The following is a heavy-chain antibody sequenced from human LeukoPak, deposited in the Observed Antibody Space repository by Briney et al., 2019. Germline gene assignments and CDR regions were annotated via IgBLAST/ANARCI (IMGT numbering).Heavy chain of an antibody. CDR1: GFNFSTYG. CDR3: ARFAAGGSYYYYMDV. V-gene: IGHV3-30*02. D-gene: IGHD3-10*01. CDR2: IRSDGANE. Sequence: GGSLRLSCAASGFNFSTYGIHWVRQAPGKGLEWVAFIRSDGANEFYADSVKGRFTISRDNSKNSLYLHMGSLRPEDTAVYYCARFAAGGSYYYYMDVWGKGTTVTVSS. J-gene: IGHJ6*03.